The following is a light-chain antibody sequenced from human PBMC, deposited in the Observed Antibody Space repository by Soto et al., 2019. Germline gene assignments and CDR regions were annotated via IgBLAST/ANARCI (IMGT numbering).Light chain of an antibody. CDR1: QSVSTY. Sequence: EIVLTQSPATLSLSPGERATLYCRASQSVSTYLAWYQQKPGQAPRLLIYDASNRATGIPARFSGSGSGTDFTLTISNLEPADFAVFYCQQRSNWPVTFGPGTKVDIK. V-gene: IGKV3-11*01. CDR2: DAS. CDR3: QQRSNWPVT. J-gene: IGKJ3*01.